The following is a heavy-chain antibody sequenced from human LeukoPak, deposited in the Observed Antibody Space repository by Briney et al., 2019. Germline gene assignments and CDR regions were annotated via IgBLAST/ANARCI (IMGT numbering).Heavy chain of an antibody. V-gene: IGHV4-59*01. CDR1: DGSINSYY. D-gene: IGHD1-26*01. CDR3: ARGRSNYYGMDV. CDR2: IYYNGNT. Sequence: SETLSLTCSVSDGSINSYYWNWIRRPPGKGLEWIGYIYYNGNTNYSPSLKSRVTMSVDTSKNLFSLKVSSVTAADTAVYYCARGRSNYYGMDVWGHGTTVTVSS. J-gene: IGHJ6*02.